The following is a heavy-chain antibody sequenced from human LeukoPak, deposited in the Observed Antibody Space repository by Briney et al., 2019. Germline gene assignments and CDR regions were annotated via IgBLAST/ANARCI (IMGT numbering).Heavy chain of an antibody. J-gene: IGHJ6*02. CDR3: ARRTIQLQHDYYYYYGMDV. V-gene: IGHV4-59*01. CDR1: GGSISSYY. Sequence: SETLSLTCTVSGGSISSYYWSWIRQPPGKGLEWIGYIYYSGSTNYNPSLKSRVTISVDTSKNQFSLKLSSVTAADTAVYYCARRTIQLQHDYYYYYGMDVWGQGTTVTVSS. D-gene: IGHD5-18*01. CDR2: IYYSGST.